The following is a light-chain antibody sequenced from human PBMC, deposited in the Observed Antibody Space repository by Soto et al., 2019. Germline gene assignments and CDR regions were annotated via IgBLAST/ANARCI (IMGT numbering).Light chain of an antibody. CDR2: EAV. J-gene: IGLJ1*01. Sequence: QSALTQPASAPGSPGQSVTISCTGTRIDIGVYDFVSWYQHHPGKAPRLIIYEAVQRPSGVPDRFSGSKSGNTASLTVSGLQAADEADYFCKSYAGSNTYVFGSGTKVTVL. V-gene: IGLV2-8*01. CDR1: RIDIGVYDF. CDR3: KSYAGSNTYV.